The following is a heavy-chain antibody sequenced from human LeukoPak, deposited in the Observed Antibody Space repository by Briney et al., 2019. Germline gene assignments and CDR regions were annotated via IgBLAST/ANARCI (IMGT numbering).Heavy chain of an antibody. D-gene: IGHD5-12*01. J-gene: IGHJ4*02. Sequence: GGSLRLSCAASGFTFSSYRMSWVRQAPGKGLEWVSYISSSSSTIYYADSVKGRFTISRDNAKNSLYLQMNSLRDEDTAVYYCARLESVVATTVDYWGQGALVTVSS. CDR3: ARLESVVATTVDY. CDR2: ISSSSSTI. V-gene: IGHV3-48*02. CDR1: GFTFSSYR.